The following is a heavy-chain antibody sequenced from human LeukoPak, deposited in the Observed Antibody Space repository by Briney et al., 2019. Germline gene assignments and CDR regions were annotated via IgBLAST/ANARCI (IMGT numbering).Heavy chain of an antibody. Sequence: GGSLRLSCAASGFTFSGSAMHWVRQASGKGLEWVGRIRSKANSYATAYAASVKGRFTTSRDDSKNTAYLQMNSLKTEDTAVYYCTSVDNSYGFDAFDIWGQGTMVTVSS. J-gene: IGHJ3*02. V-gene: IGHV3-73*01. D-gene: IGHD5-18*01. CDR2: IRSKANSYAT. CDR3: TSVDNSYGFDAFDI. CDR1: GFTFSGSA.